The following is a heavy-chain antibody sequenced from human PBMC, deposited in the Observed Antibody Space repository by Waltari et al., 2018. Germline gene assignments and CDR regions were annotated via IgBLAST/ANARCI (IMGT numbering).Heavy chain of an antibody. Sequence: EVQLLESGGGLVQPGGSLRLSCAASGFTFSSYAMRWLRQAPVKGLEWVSVIYSGGITYYADSVKGRFTISRDNSKNTLYLQMNSLRAEDTAVYYCSRSSTSRYPLDYWGQGTLVTVSS. V-gene: IGHV3-23*03. J-gene: IGHJ4*02. CDR3: SRSSTSRYPLDY. CDR2: IYSGGIT. CDR1: GFTFSSYA. D-gene: IGHD2-2*01.